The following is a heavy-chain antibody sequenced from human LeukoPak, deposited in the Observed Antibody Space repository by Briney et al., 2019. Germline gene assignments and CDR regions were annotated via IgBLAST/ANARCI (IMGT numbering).Heavy chain of an antibody. CDR3: ARHYYDSSGYRRDYYFDY. Sequence: SETLSLTCTVSGGSLSSTSDYWGWIRQPPGKGLEWIGSVRYSGTTYYSPSLKSRLTMSVDTSKNQFSLKLSSVSAADTAVYYCARHYYDSSGYRRDYYFDYWGQGTLVTVSS. J-gene: IGHJ4*02. CDR1: GGSLSSTSDY. D-gene: IGHD3-22*01. V-gene: IGHV4-39*01. CDR2: VRYSGTT.